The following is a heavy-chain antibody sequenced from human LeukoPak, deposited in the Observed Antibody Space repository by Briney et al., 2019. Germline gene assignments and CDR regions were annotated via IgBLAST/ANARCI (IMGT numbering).Heavy chain of an antibody. D-gene: IGHD3-10*01. CDR2: ISGSGGST. CDR1: GFTFSNYA. V-gene: IGHV3-23*01. Sequence: GGSLRLSCAASGFTFSNYAMTWVRQAPGKGLEWVSAISGSGGSTYYADSVKGRFTISRDNSKNTLYLQMNSLRAEDTAVYYCADGTSYGSGSYYNYWGQGTLVTVSS. J-gene: IGHJ4*02. CDR3: ADGTSYGSGSYYNY.